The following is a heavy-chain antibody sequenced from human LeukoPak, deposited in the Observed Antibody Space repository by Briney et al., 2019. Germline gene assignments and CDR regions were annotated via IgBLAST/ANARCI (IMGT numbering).Heavy chain of an antibody. CDR1: GFTFSSYA. Sequence: PGRSLRLSCAASGFTFSSYAMHWVRQAPGKGLEWVAVISYDGSNKYYADSVKGRFTISRDNSKNTLYLQMNSLRAEDTAVYYCAKDLGPAGYGDSYYFDYWGQGTLVTVSS. D-gene: IGHD4-17*01. J-gene: IGHJ4*02. V-gene: IGHV3-30-3*01. CDR2: ISYDGSNK. CDR3: AKDLGPAGYGDSYYFDY.